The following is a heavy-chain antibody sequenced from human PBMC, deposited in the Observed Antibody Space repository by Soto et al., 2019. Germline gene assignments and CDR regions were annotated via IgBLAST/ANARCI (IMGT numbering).Heavy chain of an antibody. CDR2: ISYDGSNK. CDR1: GFTFSSYG. CDR3: AKSHYYGSGSYYAPFDY. V-gene: IGHV3-30*18. D-gene: IGHD3-10*01. J-gene: IGHJ4*02. Sequence: GGSLRLSCAASGFTFSSYGMHWVRQAPGKGLEWVAVISYDGSNKYYADSVKGRFTISRDNSKNTLYLQMNSLRAEDTAVYYCAKSHYYGSGSYYAPFDYWGQGTLVTVSS.